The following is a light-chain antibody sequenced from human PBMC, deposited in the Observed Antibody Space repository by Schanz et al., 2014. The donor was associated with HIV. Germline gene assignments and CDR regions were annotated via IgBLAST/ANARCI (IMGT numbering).Light chain of an antibody. CDR3: QQYGRSDLLT. CDR2: GAS. V-gene: IGKV3D-15*01. Sequence: EIVMTQSPATLSVSPGERATLSCRASQSVSSNLAWYQQKPGQAPRLLIYGASTRATGIPARFSGGGSGTXXTLTISRLEPEXXXXXYCQQYGRSDLLTFGGGTNVGIK. J-gene: IGKJ4*01. CDR1: QSVSSN.